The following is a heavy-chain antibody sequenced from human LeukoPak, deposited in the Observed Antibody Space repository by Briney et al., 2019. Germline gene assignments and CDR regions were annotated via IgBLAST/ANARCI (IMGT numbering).Heavy chain of an antibody. CDR3: ARLPQSVDSSGWDYYFDY. V-gene: IGHV4-59*08. J-gene: IGHJ4*02. D-gene: IGHD3-22*01. Sequence: SETLSLTRTVSGGSIRNYYWSWIRQSPRKGLEWIGYGYYIGSTNYNPSLQSRVTIPIDRAKNQCSLKLRSVTAADTAVYYCARLPQSVDSSGWDYYFDYWGQGTLVTVSS. CDR1: GGSIRNYY. CDR2: GYYIGST.